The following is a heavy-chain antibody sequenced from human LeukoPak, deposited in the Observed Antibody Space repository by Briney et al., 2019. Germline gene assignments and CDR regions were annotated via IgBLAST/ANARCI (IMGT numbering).Heavy chain of an antibody. CDR1: GGSISSYY. CDR2: IYYSGST. D-gene: IGHD3-9*01. CDR3: ARVTGYMIEDYFDY. V-gene: IGHV4-59*01. Sequence: SETLSLTCTVSGGSISSYYWSWIRQPPGKGLEWIGYIYYSGSTNYNPSLKSRVTISVDTSKNQFSLKLRSVTAADTAVYYCARVTGYMIEDYFDYWGQGILVTVSS. J-gene: IGHJ4*02.